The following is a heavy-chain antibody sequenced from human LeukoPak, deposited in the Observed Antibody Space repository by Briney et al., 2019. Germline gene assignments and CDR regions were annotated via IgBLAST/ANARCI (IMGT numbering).Heavy chain of an antibody. CDR2: IRGSGGST. CDR3: AKGNYGGNSGY. J-gene: IGHJ4*02. CDR1: GFTFSSYS. D-gene: IGHD4-23*01. V-gene: IGHV3-23*01. Sequence: GGSLRLSCAASGFTFSSYSMSWIRKAPGKVLDWVSAIRGSGGSTYYADSVKGRFTISRDNSKNTLYLQMNSLRAEDTAVYYCAKGNYGGNSGYWGQGTLVTVSS.